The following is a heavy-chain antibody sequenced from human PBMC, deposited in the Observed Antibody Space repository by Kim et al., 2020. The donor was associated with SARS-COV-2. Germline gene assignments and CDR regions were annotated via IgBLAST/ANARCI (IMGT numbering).Heavy chain of an antibody. V-gene: IGHV4-31*03. CDR1: DGSISSGGFY. CDR2: IYYSGST. J-gene: IGHJ5*02. CDR3: ARGGALGYCSGGTCLNWFDP. Sequence: SETLSLTCTVSDGSISSGGFYWNWIRQHPGKGLEWIGYIYYSGSTYYNPSLKSRVTISIDTSKNQFSLKLDSVTAADTAVYYCARGGALGYCSGGTCLNWFDPWGQGTLVTVSS. D-gene: IGHD2-15*01.